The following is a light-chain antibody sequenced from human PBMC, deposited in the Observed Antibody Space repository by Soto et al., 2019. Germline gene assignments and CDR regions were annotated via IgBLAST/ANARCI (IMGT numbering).Light chain of an antibody. CDR3: AVWDDTVVV. CDR2: SNN. J-gene: IGLJ2*01. Sequence: QSVLTQPPSASATPGQRVTISCSGSSPNIGTNPVHWYQHLPGTAPKLLIYSNNQRPSGVPDRFSGSKSDTSASLAISGLQSDDEGDYYCAVWDDTVVVFGGGTQVTVL. CDR1: SPNIGTNP. V-gene: IGLV1-44*01.